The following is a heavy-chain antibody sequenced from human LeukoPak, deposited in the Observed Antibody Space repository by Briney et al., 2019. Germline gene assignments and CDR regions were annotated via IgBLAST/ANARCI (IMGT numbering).Heavy chain of an antibody. J-gene: IGHJ4*02. CDR2: INPKSGGT. CDR1: GYTFTDYY. V-gene: IGHV1-2*02. Sequence: GASVKVSCKASGYTFTDYYMHWVRQAPGQGLEWMGWINPKSGGTNYAQKFQGRVSMTRDTSISTAYMELSRLRSDDTAVYYCARYKYGEYYFDYWGQGTLVTVSS. D-gene: IGHD4-17*01. CDR3: ARYKYGEYYFDY.